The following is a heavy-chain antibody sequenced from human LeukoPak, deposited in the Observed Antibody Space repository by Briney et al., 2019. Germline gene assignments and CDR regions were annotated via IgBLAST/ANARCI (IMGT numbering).Heavy chain of an antibody. CDR2: ISAYNGNT. V-gene: IGHV1-18*01. CDR3: ARDSGYYGPGRLVDY. Sequence: ASVKVSCKASGYTFTSYGISWVRQAPGQGLEWMGWISAYNGNTNYAQKLQGRVTMTTDTSTSTAYMELRSLRSDDTAVYYCARDSGYYGPGRLVDYWGQGTLVTVSS. J-gene: IGHJ4*02. D-gene: IGHD3-10*01. CDR1: GYTFTSYG.